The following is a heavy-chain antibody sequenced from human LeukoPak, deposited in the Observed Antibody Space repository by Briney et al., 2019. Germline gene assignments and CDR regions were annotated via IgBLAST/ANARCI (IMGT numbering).Heavy chain of an antibody. CDR1: GYTFTGYY. D-gene: IGHD3-9*01. Sequence: GASVKVSCKASGYTFTGYYTHWVRQAPGRGLEWMGWINPNSGGTNYAQKFQGRVTMTRDTSISTAYMELSRLRSDDTAVYYCARDIHYDILTGYALYNWFDPWGQGTLVTVSS. CDR3: ARDIHYDILTGYALYNWFDP. CDR2: INPNSGGT. J-gene: IGHJ5*02. V-gene: IGHV1-2*02.